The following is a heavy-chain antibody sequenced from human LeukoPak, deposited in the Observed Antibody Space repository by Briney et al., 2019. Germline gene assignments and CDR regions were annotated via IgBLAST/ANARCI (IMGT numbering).Heavy chain of an antibody. D-gene: IGHD3-22*01. CDR1: GGSFSGYY. J-gene: IGHJ4*02. Sequence: PSETLSLTCAVYGGSFSGYYWSWIRQPPGKGLEWIGEINHSGSTNYNPSLKSRVTISVDTSKNQFSLKLSSVTAADTAVYYCARGPPPADSSGHYSSDYWGQGTLVTVSS. V-gene: IGHV4-34*01. CDR3: ARGPPPADSSGHYSSDY. CDR2: INHSGST.